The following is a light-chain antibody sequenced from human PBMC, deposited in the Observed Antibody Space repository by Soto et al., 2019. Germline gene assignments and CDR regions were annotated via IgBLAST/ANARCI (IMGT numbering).Light chain of an antibody. CDR2: DAS. CDR1: QSVSSY. V-gene: IGKV3-11*01. J-gene: IGKJ4*01. Sequence: EIVLTQSPATLSLSPGERATLSCRASQSVSSYLACYQQQPGQAPRLLMYDASNRATGIPARFSGSGSGTDFTLSISSLEPEDFAVYYCQQRSNWPLTFGGGTKVEIK. CDR3: QQRSNWPLT.